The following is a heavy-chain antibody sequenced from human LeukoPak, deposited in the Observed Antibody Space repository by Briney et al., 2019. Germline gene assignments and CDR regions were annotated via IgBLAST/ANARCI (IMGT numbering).Heavy chain of an antibody. CDR3: AKAVVIVPTATPFDY. D-gene: IGHD2-2*01. V-gene: IGHV3-23*01. CDR2: ISGRGANT. CDR1: GFTFSSYA. J-gene: IGHJ4*02. Sequence: PGGSLRLSCAASGFTFSSYAMSWVRQAPGKGLEWVSAISGRGANTYYADSVKGRFTISRDNSKNTLYMQMNSLRAEDTAVYYCAKAVVIVPTATPFDYWGQGTLVTVSS.